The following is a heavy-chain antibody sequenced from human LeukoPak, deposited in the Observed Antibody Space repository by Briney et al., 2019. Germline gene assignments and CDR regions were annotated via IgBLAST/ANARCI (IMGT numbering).Heavy chain of an antibody. CDR2: IYTRGST. CDR3: ARVTGDSLAFDY. CDR1: GGSISTYY. J-gene: IGHJ4*02. D-gene: IGHD7-27*01. V-gene: IGHV4-4*07. Sequence: SETLSLTCTVSGGSISTYYWSWIRQPAGKGLEWIGRIYTRGSTNYNPSLRSRVTMSVDTSKNQFSLKLSSVTAADTAVYYCARVTGDSLAFDYWGQGTLVTVSS.